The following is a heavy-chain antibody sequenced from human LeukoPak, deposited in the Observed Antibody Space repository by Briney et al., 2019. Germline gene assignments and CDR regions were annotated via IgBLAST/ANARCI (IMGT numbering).Heavy chain of an antibody. CDR2: ISSSSSYI. CDR1: GLTFSSYS. D-gene: IGHD4-17*01. CDR3: AGINDYGDPTGAFDI. J-gene: IGHJ3*02. V-gene: IGHV3-21*01. Sequence: GGSLRLSCAASGLTFSSYSMNWVRQAPGKGLEWVSSISSSSSYIHYTDSVKGRFTISRDNAKNSLYLQMNSLRVEDTAVYYCAGINDYGDPTGAFDIWGQGTMVTVSS.